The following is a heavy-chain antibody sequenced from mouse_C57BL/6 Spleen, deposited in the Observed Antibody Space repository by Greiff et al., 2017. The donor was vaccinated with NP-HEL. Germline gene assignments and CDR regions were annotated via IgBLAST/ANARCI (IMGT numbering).Heavy chain of an antibody. J-gene: IGHJ2*01. V-gene: IGHV1-64*01. Sequence: QVQLQQPGAELVKPGASVKLSCKASGYTFTSYWMHWVKQRPGQGLEWIGMIHPNSGSTNYNEKFKSKATLTVDKSSSTAYMQLSSLTSEDSAVYYCARSYYGSCFDYWGQGTTLTVSS. CDR3: ARSYYGSCFDY. D-gene: IGHD1-1*01. CDR1: GYTFTSYW. CDR2: IHPNSGST.